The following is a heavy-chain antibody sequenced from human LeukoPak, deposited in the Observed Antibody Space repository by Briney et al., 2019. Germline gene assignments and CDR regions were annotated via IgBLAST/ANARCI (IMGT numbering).Heavy chain of an antibody. CDR3: ARYQLLEKNWFDP. Sequence: ASVKVSCKASGYTFTSHGISWVRQAPGQGLEWMGWISPYNANTNYAQKFQGRVTMTTDTSTSTAYMELRGLRSDDTAVYYCARYQLLEKNWFDPWGQGTLVTVSS. CDR1: GYTFTSHG. V-gene: IGHV1-18*01. J-gene: IGHJ5*02. D-gene: IGHD2-2*01. CDR2: ISPYNANT.